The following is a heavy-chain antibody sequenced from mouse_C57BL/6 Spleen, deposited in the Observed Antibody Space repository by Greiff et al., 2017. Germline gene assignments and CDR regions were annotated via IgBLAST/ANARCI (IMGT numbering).Heavy chain of an antibody. D-gene: IGHD1-1*01. J-gene: IGHJ3*01. CDR3: ASSHYGSSYGFAY. CDR2: IRNKANGYTT. CDR1: GFTFTDHY. V-gene: IGHV7-3*01. Sequence: EVKVVESGGGLVQPGGSLSLSCAASGFTFTDHYISWVRQPPGEALEWLGFIRNKANGYTTASSASVKGRFTIAKDNSQIVLSSQRNALRVDDSATEYCASSHYGSSYGFAYWGQGTLVTVSA.